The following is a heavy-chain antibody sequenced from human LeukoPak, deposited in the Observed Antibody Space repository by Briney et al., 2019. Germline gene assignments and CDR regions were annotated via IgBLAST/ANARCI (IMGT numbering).Heavy chain of an antibody. CDR2: INPNSGGT. CDR1: GYTFTGYY. Sequence: GASVKVSCKASGYTFTGYYMYWVRQAPGQGLEWMGRINPNSGGTDYAQSFQGRVTMTRDTSISTAYMELSRLRSDDTAVYYCARGYCSGGTCYLVENWFDPWGQGTLVTVSS. D-gene: IGHD2-15*01. J-gene: IGHJ5*02. V-gene: IGHV1-2*06. CDR3: ARGYCSGGTCYLVENWFDP.